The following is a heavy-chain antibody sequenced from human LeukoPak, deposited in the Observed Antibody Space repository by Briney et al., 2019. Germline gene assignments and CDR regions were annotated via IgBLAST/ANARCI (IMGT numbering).Heavy chain of an antibody. Sequence: PGGSLRLSCAASGFIFTSYVMNGVRQAPGQGLEWVSYISSSGSTIYYADSVRGRFTISRDNAKNSLYLQMNSLRAEDTAVYYCARIMVPTTREAFDYWGQGTLVTVSS. CDR1: GFIFTSYV. D-gene: IGHD5-12*01. J-gene: IGHJ4*02. CDR3: ARIMVPTTREAFDY. CDR2: ISSSGSTI. V-gene: IGHV3-48*03.